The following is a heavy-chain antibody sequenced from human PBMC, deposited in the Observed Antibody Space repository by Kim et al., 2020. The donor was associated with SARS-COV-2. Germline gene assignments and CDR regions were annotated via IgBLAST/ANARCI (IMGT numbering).Heavy chain of an antibody. CDR3: ARDGRHMVRGVMEYYYAMDV. CDR1: GFTFSSYS. D-gene: IGHD3-10*01. V-gene: IGHV3-48*02. Sequence: GGSLRLSCEASGFTFSSYSMNWVRQAPGKGLEWVSYISSSRSTIYYADSVKGRFTISRDNAKNSLYLQMNSLRDEDTAVYYCARDGRHMVRGVMEYYYAMDVWGQGTSVTVSS. J-gene: IGHJ6*02. CDR2: ISSSRSTI.